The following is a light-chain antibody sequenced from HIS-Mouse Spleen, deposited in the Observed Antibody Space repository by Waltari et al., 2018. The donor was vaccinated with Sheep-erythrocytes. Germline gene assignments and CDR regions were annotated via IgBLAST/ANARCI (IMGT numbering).Light chain of an antibody. CDR2: DVS. V-gene: IGLV2-11*01. CDR1: SSHVGGYNY. J-gene: IGLJ1*01. CDR3: CSYAGSYNHV. Sequence: QSALTQPRSVSGSPGQSVTISCTGTSSHVGGYNYVSWYQQHPGKAPKLMIYDVSKWPSGVPDRFSGSKSGNTASLTISGLQAEDEADYYCCSYAGSYNHVFATGTKVTVL.